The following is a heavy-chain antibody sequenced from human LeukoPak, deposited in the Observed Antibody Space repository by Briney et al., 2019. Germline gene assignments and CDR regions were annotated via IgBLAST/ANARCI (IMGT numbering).Heavy chain of an antibody. D-gene: IGHD4-17*01. Sequence: SETLSLTCAVYGGSFSGYYWSWIRQPPGKGLEWIGEISQSGNTNYNPSLKSRVTISLDTSMNQFSLKVSSVTAADTAVYYCARRVPTVTTPHDAFDIWGQGTVVSVSS. CDR1: GGSFSGYY. J-gene: IGHJ3*02. CDR2: ISQSGNT. CDR3: ARRVPTVTTPHDAFDI. V-gene: IGHV4-34*01.